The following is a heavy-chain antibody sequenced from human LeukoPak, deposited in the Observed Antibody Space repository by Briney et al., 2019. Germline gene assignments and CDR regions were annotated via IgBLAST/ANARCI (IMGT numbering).Heavy chain of an antibody. CDR3: ARGRQWLTKGYFDY. CDR1: GFTFRNYR. D-gene: IGHD6-19*01. V-gene: IGHV3-7*05. CDR2: IKQDGSEE. Sequence: PGGSLRLSCAVSGFTFRNYRMNWVRQAPGKGLEWMANIKQDGSEEYYVDSVKGRFTISRDNAKNSLYLQMNSLRAEDTAVYYCARGRQWLTKGYFDYWGQGTLVTVSS. J-gene: IGHJ4*02.